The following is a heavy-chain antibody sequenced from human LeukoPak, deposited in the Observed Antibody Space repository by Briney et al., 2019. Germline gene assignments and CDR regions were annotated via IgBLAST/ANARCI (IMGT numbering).Heavy chain of an antibody. J-gene: IGHJ5*02. CDR2: INHSGST. D-gene: IGHD3-10*01. Sequence: PSETLSLTCAVYGGSFSGYYWSWIRQPPGKGLEWIGEINHSGSTNYNPSRKSRDTISVDTSKNQFSLKLSSVTAADTAVYYCARGNQWFGELLTWFDPWGQGTLVTVSS. CDR3: ARGNQWFGELLTWFDP. V-gene: IGHV4-34*01. CDR1: GGSFSGYY.